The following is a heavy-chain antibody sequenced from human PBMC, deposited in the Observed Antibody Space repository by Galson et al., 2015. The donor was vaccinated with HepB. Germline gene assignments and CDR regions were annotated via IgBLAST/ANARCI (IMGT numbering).Heavy chain of an antibody. CDR2: GTT. CDR3: ARYGGSSTQGYFDL. J-gene: IGHJ2*01. CDR1: ADSVSSGNYH. V-gene: IGHV4-61*01. Sequence: SETLSLTCTFSADSVSSGNYHWSWIRQPPGKGLEWIGSGTTYYHPSLKSRVTISLDMSKNQFSLNLNSVTAADTAVYYCARYGGSSTQGYFDLWGRGTLVTVSS. D-gene: IGHD4-23*01.